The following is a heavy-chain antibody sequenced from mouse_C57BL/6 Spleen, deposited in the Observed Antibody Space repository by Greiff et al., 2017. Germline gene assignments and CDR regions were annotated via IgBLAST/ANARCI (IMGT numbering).Heavy chain of an antibody. V-gene: IGHV1-22*01. CDR2: INPNNGGT. CDR1: GYTFTDYN. Sequence: EVKLQESGPELVKPGASVKMSCKASGYTFTDYNMHWVKQSHGKSLEWIGYINPNNGGTSYNQKFKGKATLTVNKSSSTAYMELRSLTSEDSAVYYCARSGNYIMDYWGQGTSVTVSS. CDR3: ARSGNYIMDY. D-gene: IGHD2-1*01. J-gene: IGHJ4*01.